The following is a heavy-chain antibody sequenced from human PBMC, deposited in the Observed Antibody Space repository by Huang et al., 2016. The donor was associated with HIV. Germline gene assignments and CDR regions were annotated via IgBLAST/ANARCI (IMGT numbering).Heavy chain of an antibody. V-gene: IGHV3-30*03. Sequence: GLNWVAVISNEGSNNYYADPVKGRFTISRDSSKSKLFLHMTSLRTEDTAVYYCARAKDTWDAYDIWGQGTMVIVSS. D-gene: IGHD5-18*01. CDR2: ISNEGSNN. J-gene: IGHJ3*02. CDR3: ARAKDTWDAYDI.